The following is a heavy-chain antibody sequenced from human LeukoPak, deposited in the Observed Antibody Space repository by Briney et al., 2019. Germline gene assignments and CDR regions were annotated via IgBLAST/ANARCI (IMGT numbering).Heavy chain of an antibody. Sequence: GASVKVSCKVSGYTVAGYFMHWVRQAPGQGIEWMGWINPNNGGTNYAQKFQGRVTMTGDTSISTAYMELSRLTSDDTALYYCARGHILVPAGAFDLWGQGTVVTVSS. CDR3: ARGHILVPAGAFDL. D-gene: IGHD2-21*01. CDR1: GYTVAGYF. J-gene: IGHJ3*01. V-gene: IGHV1-2*02. CDR2: INPNNGGT.